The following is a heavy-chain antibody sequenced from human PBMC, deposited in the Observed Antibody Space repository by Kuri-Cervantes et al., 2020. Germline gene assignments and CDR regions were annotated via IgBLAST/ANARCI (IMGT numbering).Heavy chain of an antibody. V-gene: IGHV1-18*04. J-gene: IGHJ4*02. CDR1: GYTFTNYY. D-gene: IGHD3-10*01. CDR3: ARVQSRLWFRRGYFDY. Sequence: ASVKVSCKASGYTFTNYYIHWVRQAPGQGLEWMGWISAYNGNTNYAQKLQGRVTMTTDTSTSTAYMELRSLRSDDTAVYYCARVQSRLWFRRGYFDYWGQGTLVTVSS. CDR2: ISAYNGNT.